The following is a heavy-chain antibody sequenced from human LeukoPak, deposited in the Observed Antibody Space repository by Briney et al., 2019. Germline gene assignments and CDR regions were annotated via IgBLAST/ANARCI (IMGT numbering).Heavy chain of an antibody. J-gene: IGHJ5*02. V-gene: IGHV4-59*01. D-gene: IGHD6-13*01. Sequence: SETLSLTCTVSGGSISSYYWSWIRQPPGKGLEWIGYISYSGTTNYNPSLKSRVTISVDTSKNQFSLRLSSVTAADTAVYYCARGVAAAGAHRFDPWGQGTLVTVSS. CDR2: ISYSGTT. CDR1: GGSISSYY. CDR3: ARGVAAAGAHRFDP.